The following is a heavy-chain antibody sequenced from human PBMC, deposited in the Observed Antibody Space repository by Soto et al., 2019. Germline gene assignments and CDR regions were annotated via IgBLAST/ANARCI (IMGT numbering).Heavy chain of an antibody. CDR3: ARDSEVTSRGGGFDH. D-gene: IGHD2-21*02. V-gene: IGHV3-30*03. Sequence: PGGSLRLSCAASGFTFSNYAMHWVRQAPGKGLEWVAIVSYDGDNEYYADSVRGRFFISRDNDKNLLHLQMNSLRAEDTAVYYCARDSEVTSRGGGFDHWGRGVLVTVSS. CDR2: VSYDGDNE. CDR1: GFTFSNYA. J-gene: IGHJ4*02.